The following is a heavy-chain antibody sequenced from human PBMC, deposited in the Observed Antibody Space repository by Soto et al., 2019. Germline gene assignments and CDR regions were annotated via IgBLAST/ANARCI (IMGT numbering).Heavy chain of an antibody. J-gene: IGHJ4*02. CDR1: GGSFSSFS. Sequence: QVILAQSGAEVKKPGSSVKVSCKVSGGSFSSFSINWVRQAPGQRFEWMGGIIPILGTANFTQKFQDRVTFTADESTATAYMTLSSLTSEDTAFYYCTSFDSIGYYPQNHYWGPGTQVTVSS. CDR2: IIPILGTA. CDR3: TSFDSIGYYPQNHY. D-gene: IGHD3-22*01. V-gene: IGHV1-69*01.